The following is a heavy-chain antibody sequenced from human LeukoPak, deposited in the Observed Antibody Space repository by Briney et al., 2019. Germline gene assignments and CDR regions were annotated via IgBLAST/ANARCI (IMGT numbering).Heavy chain of an antibody. CDR2: INPNSGGT. Sequence: ASVKVSCKASGYTFTGYYMHWVRQAPGQGLEWMGWINPNSGGTNYAQKFQGRVTMTRDTSISTAYMELSRLRSEDTAVYYCARYGSGSYRADWFDPWGQGTLVTVSS. J-gene: IGHJ5*02. V-gene: IGHV1-2*02. CDR1: GYTFTGYY. CDR3: ARYGSGSYRADWFDP. D-gene: IGHD3-10*01.